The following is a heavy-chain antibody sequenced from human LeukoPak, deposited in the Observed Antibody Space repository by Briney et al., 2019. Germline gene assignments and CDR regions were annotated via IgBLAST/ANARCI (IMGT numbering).Heavy chain of an antibody. D-gene: IGHD3-10*01. CDR3: AREYLEYGSGNDYFNY. CDR1: GYSIRSGHY. Sequence: SETLSLTCTVSGYSIRSGHYWGWIRQPPGKGLEWIGNIFHSENTYYNPSLKSRVTISLDTSKNHFSLKVSSVTAADTAVYYCAREYLEYGSGNDYFNYWGQGTLVTVSS. V-gene: IGHV4-38-2*02. CDR2: IFHSENT. J-gene: IGHJ4*02.